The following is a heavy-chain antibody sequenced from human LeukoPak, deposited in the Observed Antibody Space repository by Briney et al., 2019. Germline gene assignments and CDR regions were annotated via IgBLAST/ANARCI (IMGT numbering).Heavy chain of an antibody. CDR3: ARRSGIAVAGAFDY. V-gene: IGHV3-23*01. Sequence: GGSLRLSCAASGFTFSNYAMRWVRQAPGKGLEWVSGISGSGDSTYYADSVKGRFTISRNNSKNTLYLQMNSLRAEDTAVYYCARRSGIAVAGAFDYWGQGTLVTVSS. CDR1: GFTFSNYA. D-gene: IGHD6-19*01. J-gene: IGHJ4*02. CDR2: ISGSGDST.